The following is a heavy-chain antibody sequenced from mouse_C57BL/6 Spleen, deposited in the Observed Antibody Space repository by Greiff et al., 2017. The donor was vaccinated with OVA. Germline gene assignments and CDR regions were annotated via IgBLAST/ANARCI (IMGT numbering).Heavy chain of an antibody. CDR3: ARRVTGKDYAMDY. CDR2: IWTGGGT. V-gene: IGHV2-9-1*01. Sequence: VKLQESGPGLVAPSQSLSITCTVSGFSLTSYAISWVRQPPGKGLEWLGVIWTGGGTNYNSALKSRLSISKDNSKSQVFLKMNSLQTDDTARYYCARRVTGKDYAMDYWGQGTSVTVSS. CDR1: GFSLTSYA. D-gene: IGHD4-1*01. J-gene: IGHJ4*01.